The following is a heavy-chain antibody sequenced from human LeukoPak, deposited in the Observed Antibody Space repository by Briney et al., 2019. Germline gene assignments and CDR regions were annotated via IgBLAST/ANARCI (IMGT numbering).Heavy chain of an antibody. CDR3: ARQDYYDSSGYYSPTDFDY. D-gene: IGHD3-22*01. CDR1: GGSFSGYY. V-gene: IGHV4-38-2*01. Sequence: SETLSLTCAVYGGSFSGYYWGWIRQPPGKGLEWIGSIYHSGSTYYNPSLKSRVTISVDTSKNQFSLKLSSVTAADTAVYYCARQDYYDSSGYYSPTDFDYWGQGTLVTVSS. CDR2: IYHSGST. J-gene: IGHJ4*02.